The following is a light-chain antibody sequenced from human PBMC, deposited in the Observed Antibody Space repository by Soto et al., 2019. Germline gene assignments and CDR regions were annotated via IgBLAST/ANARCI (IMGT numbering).Light chain of an antibody. J-gene: IGKJ1*01. CDR2: GAS. V-gene: IGKV3-15*01. CDR3: QQYNNWPRT. Sequence: EIVMTQSPATLSGSPGERATLSCRASQSVTTNLAWYQQKPGQAPRLLIYGASTSATGIPARFSGSGSGTEFTLTISSLQSEDFAVYYCQQYNNWPRTFGQGTRVEIK. CDR1: QSVTTN.